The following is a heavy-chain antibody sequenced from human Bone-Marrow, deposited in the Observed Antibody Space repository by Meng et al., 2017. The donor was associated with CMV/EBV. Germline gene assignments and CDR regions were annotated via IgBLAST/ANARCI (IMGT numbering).Heavy chain of an antibody. Sequence: ASVKVSCKASGYTFTGYFFHWVRQAPGQGLEWMGWINPNSGATNYAQKFQGRVTMTRDTSISTAYMELRSLRSDDTAVYYCARGHGVAAAYDAFDMWGQGTMVTVSS. J-gene: IGHJ3*02. CDR1: GYTFTGYF. CDR3: ARGHGVAAAYDAFDM. D-gene: IGHD2-15*01. V-gene: IGHV1-2*02. CDR2: INPNSGAT.